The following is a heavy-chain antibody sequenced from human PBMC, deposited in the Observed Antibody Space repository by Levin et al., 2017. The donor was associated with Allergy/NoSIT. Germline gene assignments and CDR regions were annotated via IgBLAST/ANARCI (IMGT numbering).Heavy chain of an antibody. V-gene: IGHV3-21*01. J-gene: IGHJ4*02. D-gene: IGHD1-7*01. CDR1: GFPFSTYT. Sequence: LLLTCEASGFPFSTYTMNWVRQAPGKGLEWVSSFSSSRYIYYADSVKGRFTISRDNAKNSLSLQMNSLRAEDTAVYYCARGELELAYWGQGTVVTVSS. CDR3: ARGELELAY. CDR2: FSSSRYI.